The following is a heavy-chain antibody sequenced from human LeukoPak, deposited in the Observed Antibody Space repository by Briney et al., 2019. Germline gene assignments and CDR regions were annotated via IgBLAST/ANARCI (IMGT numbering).Heavy chain of an antibody. V-gene: IGHV3-53*01. Sequence: PGGSLRLSCAASGFTVSSNYMSWVRQAPGKGLEWVSVIYSGGSTYYADSVKGRFTISRDNSKNTLYLQMNSLRAEDTAVYYCARDCRSGSCYDYYGIDVWGQGTTVTVSS. CDR2: IYSGGST. D-gene: IGHD2-15*01. CDR3: ARDCRSGSCYDYYGIDV. J-gene: IGHJ6*02. CDR1: GFTVSSNY.